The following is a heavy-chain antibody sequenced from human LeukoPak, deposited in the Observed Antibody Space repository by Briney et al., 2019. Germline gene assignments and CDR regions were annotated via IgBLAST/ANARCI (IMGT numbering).Heavy chain of an antibody. J-gene: IGHJ4*02. CDR3: ARAGSVSGYDN. D-gene: IGHD5-12*01. CDR2: LDTGGAT. V-gene: IGHV3-53*05. Sequence: GGSLRLSCAVSGFTVRSHFMAWVRQAPGKGLEWVSVLDTGGATHYADSVKGRFTISRDNTWNTLYLQMGSLRAEDMAVYYCARAGSVSGYDNWGQGTLVTVSS. CDR1: GFTVRSHF.